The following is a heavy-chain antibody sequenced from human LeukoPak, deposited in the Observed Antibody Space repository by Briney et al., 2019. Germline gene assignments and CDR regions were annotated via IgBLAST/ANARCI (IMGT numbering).Heavy chain of an antibody. CDR1: GFTFSSYW. CDR2: ISSSSSTI. J-gene: IGHJ6*03. CDR3: AREEFAYYGSGSYMDV. D-gene: IGHD3-10*01. Sequence: PGGSLRLSCAASGFTFSSYWMSWVRQAPGKGLEWVSYISSSSSTIYYADSVKGRFTISRDNAKNSLYLQMNSLRAEDTAVYYCAREEFAYYGSGSYMDVWGKGTTVTVSS. V-gene: IGHV3-48*01.